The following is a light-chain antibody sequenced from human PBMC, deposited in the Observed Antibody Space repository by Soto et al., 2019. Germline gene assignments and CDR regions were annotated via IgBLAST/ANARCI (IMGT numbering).Light chain of an antibody. CDR1: SSDVGGYNY. V-gene: IGLV2-14*01. J-gene: IGLJ2*01. CDR2: EVS. Sequence: QSVLTQPASVSGSPGQTITISYTGTSSDVGGYNYVSWYQHNPGKAPKLLTYEVSNRPSGVSDRFSGSKSDNMASLTISGLQAEDEADYYCSSYTSTNTPVVFGGGTKVTVL. CDR3: SSYTSTNTPVV.